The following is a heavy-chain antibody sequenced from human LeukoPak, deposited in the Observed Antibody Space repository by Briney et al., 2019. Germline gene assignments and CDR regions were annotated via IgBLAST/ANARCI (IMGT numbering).Heavy chain of an antibody. J-gene: IGHJ4*02. CDR1: GYTFTSYG. Sequence: ASVKVSCTASGYTFTSYGISWVRQAPGQGLEWMGWISAYNGNTNYAQKLQGRVTMTTDTSTSTAYMELRSLRSDDTAVYYCARAPYDILTGRILHFDYWGQGTLVTVSS. CDR3: ARAPYDILTGRILHFDY. D-gene: IGHD3-9*01. V-gene: IGHV1-18*04. CDR2: ISAYNGNT.